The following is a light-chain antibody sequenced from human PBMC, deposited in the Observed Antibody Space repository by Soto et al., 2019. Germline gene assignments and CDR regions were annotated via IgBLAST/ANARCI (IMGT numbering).Light chain of an antibody. CDR1: QDISNS. CDR2: AAS. V-gene: IGKV1-27*01. J-gene: IGKJ4*01. Sequence: DIQMTQSPSSLSASVGDRVTITCRASQDISNSLAWHQQKPGKVPKVLIYAASILQSGVPARFSGSGSGRDFTLTISSLQPEDVATYYCQKYNSAPLTFGGGTKVEI. CDR3: QKYNSAPLT.